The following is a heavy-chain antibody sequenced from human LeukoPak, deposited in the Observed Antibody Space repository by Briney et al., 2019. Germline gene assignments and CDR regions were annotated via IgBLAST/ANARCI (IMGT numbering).Heavy chain of an antibody. CDR1: AGSISSSY. CDR3: ATILPVNYYMDV. D-gene: IGHD2-21*01. J-gene: IGHJ6*03. Sequence: TSETLSLTCTVPAGSISSSYWSWIRQPPGKGVESIGYIYYNGHTNYNPSLKSRVTISVDTSKNQFTLKLSSVTAADTAVYYCATILPVNYYMDVWGKGTTVTVSS. V-gene: IGHV4-59*01. CDR2: IYYNGHT.